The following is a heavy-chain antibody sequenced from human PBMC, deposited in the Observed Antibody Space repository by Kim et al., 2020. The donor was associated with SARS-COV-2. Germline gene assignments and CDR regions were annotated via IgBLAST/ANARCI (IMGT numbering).Heavy chain of an antibody. CDR1: GFTFTSSA. CDR3: AALTTIFGVVDFDY. CDR2: FVVGSGNT. V-gene: IGHV1-58*01. D-gene: IGHD3-3*01. Sequence: SVKVSCKASGFTFTSSAVQWVRQARGQRLEWIGWFVVGSGNTNYAQKFQERVTITRDMSTSTAYMELSSLRSEDTAVYYCAALTTIFGVVDFDYWGQGTLVTVSS. J-gene: IGHJ4*02.